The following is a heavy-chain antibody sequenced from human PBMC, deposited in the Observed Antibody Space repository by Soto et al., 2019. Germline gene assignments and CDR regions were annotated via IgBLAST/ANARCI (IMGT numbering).Heavy chain of an antibody. J-gene: IGHJ4*02. CDR2: IYYSGNT. CDR3: ACRRGYRGSPIDV. Sequence: SETLSLTCTFSGDSRSTYYWSWIRQPTGKGLEWIGYIYYSGNTNYNPSVKGRVTMSIDTSKIQLSLKVTSVTPEDTAVYYCACRRGYRGSPIDVWGQGTQVTVSS. D-gene: IGHD2-15*01. V-gene: IGHV4-59*01. CDR1: GDSRSTYY.